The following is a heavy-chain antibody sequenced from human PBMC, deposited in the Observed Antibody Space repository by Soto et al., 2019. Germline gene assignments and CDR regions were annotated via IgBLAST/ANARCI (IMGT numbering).Heavy chain of an antibody. CDR2: IWYDGSNK. CDR3: VRFGYCTNGVCYTGYYMDV. J-gene: IGHJ6*03. D-gene: IGHD2-8*01. CDR1: GFTFSSYG. Sequence: PGGSLRLSCAASGFTFSSYGMHWVRQAPGKGLEWVAVIWYDGSNKYYADSVKGRFTISRDNSKNTLYLQMNSLRAEDTAVYYCVRFGYCTNGVCYTGYYMDVWGKGTTVTVSS. V-gene: IGHV3-33*01.